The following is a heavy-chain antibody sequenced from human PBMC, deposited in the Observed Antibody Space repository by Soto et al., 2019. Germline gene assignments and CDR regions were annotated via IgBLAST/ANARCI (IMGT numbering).Heavy chain of an antibody. D-gene: IGHD3-22*01. CDR3: ARSSGYYLIAAY. V-gene: IGHV1-3*05. Sequence: QVQLVQSGAEEKKPGASVKVSCKASGYTFTSYAMHWVRQAPGQRLEWMGWINAGNGNTKYSQKFQGRVTITRDTSASTAYMELSSLRSEDTAVYYCARSSGYYLIAAYWGQGPLVTVSS. CDR1: GYTFTSYA. J-gene: IGHJ4*02. CDR2: INAGNGNT.